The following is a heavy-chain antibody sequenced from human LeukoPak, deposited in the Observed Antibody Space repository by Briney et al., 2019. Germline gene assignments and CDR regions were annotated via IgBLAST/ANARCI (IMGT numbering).Heavy chain of an antibody. CDR2: IIPILGIA. J-gene: IGHJ4*02. D-gene: IGHD1-26*01. V-gene: IGHV1-69*04. CDR1: GGTFSSYA. CDR3: ARGADLVATTYFDY. Sequence: SVKVSYKASGGTFSSYAISWVRQAPGQGLEWMGRIIPILGIANYAQKFQGRVTMTTDTSTSTAYMELRSLRSDDTAVYYCARGADLVATTYFDYWGQGTLVTVSS.